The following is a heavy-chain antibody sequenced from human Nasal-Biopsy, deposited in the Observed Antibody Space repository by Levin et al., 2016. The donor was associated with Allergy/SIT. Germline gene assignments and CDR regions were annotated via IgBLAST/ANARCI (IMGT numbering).Heavy chain of an antibody. CDR3: AKVFSRGGDCCRN. CDR2: MSYDGTYG. V-gene: IGHV3-30*18. D-gene: IGHD2-21*02. Sequence: GGSLRLSCAASGFIFSSYAMHWVRQAPGKGLEWVAIMSYDGTYGNYADSVKGRFTVSRDNSQNRLYLQMNSLKPEDTAVYYCAKVFSRGGDCCRNWGPGTLVTVSS. J-gene: IGHJ4*02. CDR1: GFIFSSYA.